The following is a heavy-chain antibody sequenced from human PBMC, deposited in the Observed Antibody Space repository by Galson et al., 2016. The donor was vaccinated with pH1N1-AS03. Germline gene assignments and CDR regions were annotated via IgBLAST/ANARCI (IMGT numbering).Heavy chain of an antibody. V-gene: IGHV1-46*01. CDR1: GYTLTRHH. Sequence: SVKVSCKASGYTLTRHHLHWVRQAPGQGLEWKGIIYPTGDGKKYAQKFQGRVTMTRDTSTSTFYMELSSLISDDTAVYFCARDSGGWAVDFWGQGTEVNVSS. D-gene: IGHD6-19*01. J-gene: IGHJ3*01. CDR3: ARDSGGWAVDF. CDR2: IYPTGDGK.